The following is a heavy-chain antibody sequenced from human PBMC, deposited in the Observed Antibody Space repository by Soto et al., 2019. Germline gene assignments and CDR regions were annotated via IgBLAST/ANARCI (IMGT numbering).Heavy chain of an antibody. J-gene: IGHJ6*03. Sequence: QVQLQQWGAGLLKPSETLSLTCAVYGGSFSGYYWSWIRQPPGKGLEWIGEINHSGSTNYNPSLKSRVTTSVDTSKNQFSLKLSSVTAADTAVYYCARGRIVATVSYYYYMDVWGKGTTVTVSS. V-gene: IGHV4-34*01. CDR1: GGSFSGYY. D-gene: IGHD1-26*01. CDR2: INHSGST. CDR3: ARGRIVATVSYYYYMDV.